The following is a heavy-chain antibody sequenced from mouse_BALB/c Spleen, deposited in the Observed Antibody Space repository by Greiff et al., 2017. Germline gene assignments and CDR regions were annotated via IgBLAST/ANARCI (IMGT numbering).Heavy chain of an antibody. D-gene: IGHD2-14*01. J-gene: IGHJ3*01. Sequence: DVQLQESGPDLVKPSQSLSLTCTVTGYSITSGYSWHWIRQFPGNKLEWMGYIHYSGSTNYNPSLKSRISITRDTSKNQFFLQLNSVTTEDTATYYCARSRPYRYDEDWFAYWGQGTLVTVSA. CDR1: GYSITSGYS. V-gene: IGHV3-1*02. CDR3: ARSRPYRYDEDWFAY. CDR2: IHYSGST.